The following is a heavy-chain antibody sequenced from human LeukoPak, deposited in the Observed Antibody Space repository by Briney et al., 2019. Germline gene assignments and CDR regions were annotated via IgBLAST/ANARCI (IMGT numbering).Heavy chain of an antibody. J-gene: IGHJ6*02. D-gene: IGHD2-2*01. V-gene: IGHV3-30*18. CDR1: GFTFSSYG. Sequence: GGSLRLSCAASGFTFSSYGMHWVRQAPGKGLEWVAVISYDGSNKYYADSVKGRFTISRDNSKNTLYLQMNSLRAEDTAVYYCAKGEGYCSSTSCAPHYYYGIDVWGQGTTVTVSS. CDR3: AKGEGYCSSTSCAPHYYYGIDV. CDR2: ISYDGSNK.